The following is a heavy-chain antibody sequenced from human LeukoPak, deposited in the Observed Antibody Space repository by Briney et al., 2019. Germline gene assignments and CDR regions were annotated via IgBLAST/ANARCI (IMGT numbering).Heavy chain of an antibody. J-gene: IGHJ5*02. CDR1: GGSISSYY. CDR2: IYTSGST. V-gene: IGHV4-4*09. CDR3: ARRSGYCSSTSCYEFDP. Sequence: SETLSLTCTVSGGSISSYYWSWIRQPPGKGLEWIGYIYTSGSTNYNPSLKSRVTISVDTSKNQFSLKLSSVTAADTAVYYCARRSGYCSSTSCYEFDPWGQGTLVTVSS. D-gene: IGHD2-2*01.